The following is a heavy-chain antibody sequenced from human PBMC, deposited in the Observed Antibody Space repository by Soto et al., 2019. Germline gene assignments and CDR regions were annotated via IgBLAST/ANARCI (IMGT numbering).Heavy chain of an antibody. V-gene: IGHV1-2*02. Sequence: SVKVSCKASGYIFTGYFIQWLRQAPEQGLEWMGWINPNTSATNYAQKFQGRVTMTRDTSLGTAYMELTSLRPDDTALYYCARITWGRDHYYDMDVWGQGTTVTVSS. CDR2: INPNTSAT. J-gene: IGHJ6*02. CDR1: GYIFTGYF. CDR3: ARITWGRDHYYDMDV. D-gene: IGHD1-26*01.